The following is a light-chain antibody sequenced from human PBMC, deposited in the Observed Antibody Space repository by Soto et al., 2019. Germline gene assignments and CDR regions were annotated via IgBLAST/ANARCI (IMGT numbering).Light chain of an antibody. J-gene: IGKJ1*01. CDR2: KVS. CDR1: QTLVNSDGNAY. Sequence: DVVMTHAPLCLAWSLGQPSSISCGSSQTLVNSDGNAYLNWFQQRPGQSPRRLIYKVSNRDSGVPDRFSGSGSDTNFTLKISRVEAEDVGVYYCMQGTHWPRTFGQGTKVDIK. CDR3: MQGTHWPRT. V-gene: IGKV2-30*01.